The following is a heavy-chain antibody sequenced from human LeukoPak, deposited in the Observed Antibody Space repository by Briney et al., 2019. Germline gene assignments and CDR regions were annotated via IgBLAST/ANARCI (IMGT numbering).Heavy chain of an antibody. CDR2: IWYDGSNK. V-gene: IGHV3-33*06. CDR1: GFTFSSYG. J-gene: IGHJ4*02. Sequence: PGGSLRLSCAASGFTFSSYGMHWVRQAPGKGLEWVAVIWYDGSNKYSADSVKGRFTISRDNSKNTLYLQMNSLRAEDTAVYYCAKDSSSWYAFDYWGQGTLVTVSS. D-gene: IGHD6-13*01. CDR3: AKDSSSWYAFDY.